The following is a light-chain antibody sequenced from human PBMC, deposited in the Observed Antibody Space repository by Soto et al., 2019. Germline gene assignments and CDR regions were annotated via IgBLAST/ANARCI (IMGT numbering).Light chain of an antibody. CDR2: GNS. V-gene: IGLV1-40*01. CDR1: SSHIGAGYD. J-gene: IGLJ1*01. Sequence: QSVLTQLPSVSGAPGQRVTISCTGSSSHIGAGYDVHWYQQLPGTAPKLLIYGNSNRPSGVPDRFSGSKSGTSASLAITGLQAEDEADYYCQSSDSSLNVFGTGTKLTVL. CDR3: QSSDSSLNV.